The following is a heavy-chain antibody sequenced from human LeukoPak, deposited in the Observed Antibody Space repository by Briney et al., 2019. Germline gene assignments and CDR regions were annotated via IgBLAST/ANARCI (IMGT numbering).Heavy chain of an antibody. V-gene: IGHV1-2*06. CDR2: INCNSAGT. CDR1: GYTFTAYY. Sequence: GASVKVSCKASGYTFTAYYIHWVRQAPGQGLEWVGRINCNSAGTNYAQKFRGRVTMTRDTSISTVYMELSSLRSDDTAVYHCAVQTIVANTKGDAFDIWGQGTTVIVSS. D-gene: IGHD5-12*01. CDR3: AVQTIVANTKGDAFDI. J-gene: IGHJ3*02.